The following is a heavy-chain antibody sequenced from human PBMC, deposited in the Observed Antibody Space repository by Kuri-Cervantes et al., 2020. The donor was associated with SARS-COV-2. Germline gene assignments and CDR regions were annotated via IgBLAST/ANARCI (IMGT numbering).Heavy chain of an antibody. D-gene: IGHD1-26*01. CDR2: IYTSGST. J-gene: IGHJ4*02. V-gene: IGHV4-61*02. Sequence: SETLSLTCTVSGGSISSGSYYWSWIRQPAGKGLEWIGRIYTSGSTNYNPSLKSRVTMSVDTSKNQFSLKLCSVTAADTAVYYCARDVGASWGQGTLVTVSS. CDR1: GGSISSGSYY. CDR3: ARDVGAS.